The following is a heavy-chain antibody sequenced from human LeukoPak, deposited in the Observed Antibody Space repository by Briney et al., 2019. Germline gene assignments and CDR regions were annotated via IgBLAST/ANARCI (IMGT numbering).Heavy chain of an antibody. J-gene: IGHJ6*03. Sequence: PSETLSLTCTVSGGSISSGSYYWVWIRQPPGKGLEWIANIYYSGSTYYNSSLRSRVTISVDTSKNQFYLKLSSVTAADTAVYYCANTGRQGGVEYHYFMDVWGKGTTVTVSS. CDR1: GGSISSGSYY. CDR3: ANTGRQGGVEYHYFMDV. D-gene: IGHD2/OR15-2a*01. CDR2: IYYSGST. V-gene: IGHV4-39*01.